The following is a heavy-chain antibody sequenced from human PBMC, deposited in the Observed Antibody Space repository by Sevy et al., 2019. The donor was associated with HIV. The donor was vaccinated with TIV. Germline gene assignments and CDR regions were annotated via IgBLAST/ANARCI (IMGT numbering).Heavy chain of an antibody. CDR1: GFTVSSND. D-gene: IGHD3-10*01. Sequence: GGSLRLSCAASGFTVSSNDMSWVRQAPGKGLEWVSVIYSGGSTYYADSVKGRFTISRVNSKNTLYLQMNSLRAEDTAVYYCARSPGGFCELPFDYWGQGTLVTVSS. V-gene: IGHV3-53*01. CDR3: ARSPGGFCELPFDY. CDR2: IYSGGST. J-gene: IGHJ4*02.